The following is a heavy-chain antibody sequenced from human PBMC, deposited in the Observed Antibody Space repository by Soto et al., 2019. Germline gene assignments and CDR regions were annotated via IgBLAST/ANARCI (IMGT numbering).Heavy chain of an antibody. Sequence: GSVRLSCAASGFNVNSDYMNWVRQTPGKGLEWVASIYSGETTYYADSVRGRFTISSDKSKNTLYFQLSSLRIEDTAVYYCTRDGRGLGRLSLFEYWGQGVLVTVSS. V-gene: IGHV3-53*01. CDR1: GFNVNSDY. J-gene: IGHJ4*02. CDR3: TRDGRGLGRLSLFEY. CDR2: IYSGETT. D-gene: IGHD2-21*02.